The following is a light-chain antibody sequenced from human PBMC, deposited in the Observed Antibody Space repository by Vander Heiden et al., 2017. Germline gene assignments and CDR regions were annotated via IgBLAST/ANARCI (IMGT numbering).Light chain of an antibody. Sequence: DSVLTQSPGTLSLFPGQRATLSCRARQHVSNRNLAWYQQKPGQAPRLLIYGASSRATGIPDRFSGSGSGTDFTLTISRQEPEDFAVYYCQQEGSSPFTFGRGTKVEI. V-gene: IGKV3-20*01. J-gene: IGKJ4*01. CDR2: GAS. CDR3: QQEGSSPFT. CDR1: QHVSNRN.